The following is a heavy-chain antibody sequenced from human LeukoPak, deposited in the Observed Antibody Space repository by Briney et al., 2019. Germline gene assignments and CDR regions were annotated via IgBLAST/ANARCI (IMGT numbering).Heavy chain of an antibody. CDR1: GFTFSSYS. CDR3: AKGLVVVAATPLQFDY. Sequence: PGGSLRLSCAASGFTFSSYSMHWVRPAPGKGLEWVAFIRYDGSNKYYADSVKGRFTISRDNSKNTLYLQMNSLRAEDTAVYYCAKGLVVVAATPLQFDYWGQGTLVTVSS. J-gene: IGHJ4*02. CDR2: IRYDGSNK. D-gene: IGHD2-15*01. V-gene: IGHV3-30*02.